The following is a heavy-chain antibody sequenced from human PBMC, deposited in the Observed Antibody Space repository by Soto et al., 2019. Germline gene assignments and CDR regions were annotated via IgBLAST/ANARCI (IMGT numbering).Heavy chain of an antibody. Sequence: QVQLVQSGAEVKKPGASVKVSCKASGYTFTSYAMHWVRQAPAQRLEWMGWINAGNVNTKYSQKFQGRVTSNRDTSASTAYMELSSLRSEDTAVYYCARGSYSRSSDPAFDIWGQGTMVTVSS. CDR1: GYTFTSYA. J-gene: IGHJ3*02. CDR3: ARGSYSRSSDPAFDI. D-gene: IGHD6-6*01. CDR2: INAGNVNT. V-gene: IGHV1-3*01.